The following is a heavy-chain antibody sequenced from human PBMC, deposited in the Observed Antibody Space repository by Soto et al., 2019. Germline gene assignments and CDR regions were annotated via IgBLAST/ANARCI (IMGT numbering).Heavy chain of an antibody. CDR2: IYSGGST. CDR3: ARDKYYGPAGVFDI. Sequence: GGSLRLSCAASGFTVSSNYMSWVRQAPGKGLEWVSVIYSGGSTYYADSVKGRFTISRDNSKNTLYLQMNSLRAEDTAVYYCARDKYYGPAGVFDIWGQGTMVTVSS. J-gene: IGHJ3*02. D-gene: IGHD4-17*01. V-gene: IGHV3-66*01. CDR1: GFTVSSNY.